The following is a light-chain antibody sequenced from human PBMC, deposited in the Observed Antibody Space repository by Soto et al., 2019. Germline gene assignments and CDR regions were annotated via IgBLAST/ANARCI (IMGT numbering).Light chain of an antibody. V-gene: IGKV3-20*01. Sequence: EIVLTQSPGTVSLSPGERATLSCRSSQSVGSRGLAWYQQRPGKAPRVVIYGGSYRATGIPDRFSGSGPGTDFTLTIGRLEPEDVAGYYCQQYSSSRTFGQGTKVEMK. CDR1: QSVGSRG. CDR2: GGS. J-gene: IGKJ1*01. CDR3: QQYSSSRT.